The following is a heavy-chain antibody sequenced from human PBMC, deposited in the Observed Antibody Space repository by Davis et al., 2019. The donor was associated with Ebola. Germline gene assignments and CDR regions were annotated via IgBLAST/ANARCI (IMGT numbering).Heavy chain of an antibody. CDR3: ASLRRTITGMDDAFDI. V-gene: IGHV5-51*01. J-gene: IGHJ3*02. D-gene: IGHD2-8*02. Sequence: GEAPKTLRNGPGNSLTRHWIGRGRQLPGQGLDWLGILYTGESDTRYSPSFRGQVTISADKSMKTAFLQWSSLKASDSGMYYCASLRRTITGMDDAFDIWGQGTMVTVSS. CDR1: GNSLTRHW. CDR2: LYTGESDT.